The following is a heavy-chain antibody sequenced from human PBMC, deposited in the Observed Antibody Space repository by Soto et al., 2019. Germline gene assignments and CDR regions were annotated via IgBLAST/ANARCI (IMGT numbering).Heavy chain of an antibody. V-gene: IGHV3-23*01. D-gene: IGHD2-15*01. J-gene: IGHJ4*02. CDR1: GFTFSSYA. CDR2: ISGSGGST. Sequence: GGSLRLSCAASGFTFSSYAMSWVRQAPGKGLEWVSAISGSGGSTYYADSVKGRFTISRDNSKNTLYLQMNSLRAEDTAVYYCAKDGDIVVVVAATALPEQLFDYWGQGTLVTVSS. CDR3: AKDGDIVVVVAATALPEQLFDY.